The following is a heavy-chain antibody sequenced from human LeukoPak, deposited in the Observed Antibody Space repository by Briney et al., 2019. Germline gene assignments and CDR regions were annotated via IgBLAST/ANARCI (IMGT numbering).Heavy chain of an antibody. J-gene: IGHJ3*02. CDR1: GGTFSSYA. V-gene: IGHV1-69*01. Sequence: SVKVSCKASGGTFSSYAISWVRQAPGQGLEWMGGIIPIFGTANYAQKFQGRVTITADESTSTAYMELSSLRSEDTAVYYCARNPPNIIAANKRGAFDIWGQGTRVTVSP. CDR2: IIPIFGTA. CDR3: ARNPPNIIAANKRGAFDI. D-gene: IGHD6-13*01.